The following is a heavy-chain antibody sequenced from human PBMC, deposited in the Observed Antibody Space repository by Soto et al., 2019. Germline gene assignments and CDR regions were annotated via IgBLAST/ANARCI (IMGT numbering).Heavy chain of an antibody. V-gene: IGHV3-48*03. CDR2: IGSSGSTI. CDR3: ARDEGSAWYFDY. CDR1: GFTFSRYE. D-gene: IGHD6-19*01. J-gene: IGHJ4*02. Sequence: EVQLVESGGGLVQPGGSLRLSCAASGFTFSRYEMNWVRQAPGKGLEWVSYIGSSGSTIYYADSVKGRFTISRDNAKNSLYLQMNSLRAEDTAVYFCARDEGSAWYFDYWGQGTLVTVS.